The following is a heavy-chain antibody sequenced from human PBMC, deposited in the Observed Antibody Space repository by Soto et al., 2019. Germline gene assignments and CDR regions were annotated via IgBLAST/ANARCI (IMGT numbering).Heavy chain of an antibody. D-gene: IGHD5-12*01. CDR1: GGSVSSGSYY. J-gene: IGHJ5*02. Sequence: PSETLSLTCTVSGGSVSSGSYYWSWIRQPPGKGLEWIGYIYYSGSTNYNPSLKSRVTISVDTSKNQFSLKLSSVTAADTAVYFCAKGDNLGPKTGYAFDPWGQGIMVTVSS. V-gene: IGHV4-61*01. CDR3: AKGDNLGPKTGYAFDP. CDR2: IYYSGST.